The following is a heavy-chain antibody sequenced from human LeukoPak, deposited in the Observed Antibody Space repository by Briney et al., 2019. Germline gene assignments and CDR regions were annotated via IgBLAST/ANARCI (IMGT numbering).Heavy chain of an antibody. J-gene: IGHJ4*02. CDR1: GFTFDDYA. CDR3: AKAGYDSSGSPDYFDY. CDR2: ISWNSGSI. Sequence: PGGSLRLSCAASGFTFDDYAMHWVRQAPGKGLEWVSGISWNSGSIGYADSVKGRFTISRDNAKNSLYLQMNSLRAEGTALYYCAKAGYDSSGSPDYFDYWGQGTLVTVSS. V-gene: IGHV3-9*01. D-gene: IGHD3-22*01.